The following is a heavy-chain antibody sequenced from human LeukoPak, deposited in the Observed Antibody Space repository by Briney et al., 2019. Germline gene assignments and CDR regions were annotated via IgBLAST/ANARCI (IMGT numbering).Heavy chain of an antibody. J-gene: IGHJ4*02. V-gene: IGHV3-74*01. D-gene: IGHD3-22*01. Sequence: GGSLRLSCAASGFTFSSYWMHWVRQDPVKGLLWASRINGDGSSTDYADSEKGRFTISRDNAKNTVYLQMNSLKAEDTAVYYCVRGYGSGYRLDYWGQGTLVTVSS. CDR3: VRGYGSGYRLDY. CDR2: INGDGSST. CDR1: GFTFSSYW.